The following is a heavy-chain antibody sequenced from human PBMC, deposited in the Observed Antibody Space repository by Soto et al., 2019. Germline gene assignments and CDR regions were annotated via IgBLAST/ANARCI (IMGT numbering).Heavy chain of an antibody. J-gene: IGHJ5*02. D-gene: IGHD3-22*01. CDR1: GGSISSCHYP. Sequence: SETLSLTGAVSGGSISSCHYPWTWIRQPPGKSLEWMGYIYPGGSTNYNPSLKTRVTISVDTAKNQLSLKLSSVTAADTAVYYCARGPGLDYYDSSGYYYALIPWFDNWGQGTLVTVSS. CDR2: IYPGGST. V-gene: IGHV4-30-2*01. CDR3: ARGPGLDYYDSSGYYYALIPWFDN.